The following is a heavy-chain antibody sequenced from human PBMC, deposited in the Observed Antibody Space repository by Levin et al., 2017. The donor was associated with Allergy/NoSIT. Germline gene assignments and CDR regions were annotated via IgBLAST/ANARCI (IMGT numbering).Heavy chain of an antibody. J-gene: IGHJ4*02. D-gene: IGHD3-10*01. CDR3: ARGRALLWFGELETTTGFDY. V-gene: IGHV1-2*02. CDR2: INPNSGGT. CDR1: GYTFTGYY. Sequence: GESLKISCKASGYTFTGYYMHWVRQAPGQGLEWMGWINPNSGGTNYAQKFQGRVTMTRDTSISTAYMELSRLRSDDTAVYYCARGRALLWFGELETTTGFDYWGQGTLVTVSS.